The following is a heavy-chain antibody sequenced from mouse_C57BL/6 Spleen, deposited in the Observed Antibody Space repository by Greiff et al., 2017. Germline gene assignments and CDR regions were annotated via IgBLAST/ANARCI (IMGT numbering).Heavy chain of an antibody. J-gene: IGHJ4*01. Sequence: QVQLKQPGAELVRPGSSVKLSCKASGYTFTSYWMHWVKQRPIQGLEWIGNIDPSDSETQYNQKFKDKATLTVDKSSITAYLQLSSLTSEDYAVYYCARATSYDYVCSMDFWGQGTSVTVSS. CDR1: GYTFTSYW. CDR3: ARATSYDYVCSMDF. D-gene: IGHD2-4*01. CDR2: IDPSDSET. V-gene: IGHV1-52*01.